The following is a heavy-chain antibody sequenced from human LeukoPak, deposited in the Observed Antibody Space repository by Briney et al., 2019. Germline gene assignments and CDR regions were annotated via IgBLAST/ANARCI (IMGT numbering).Heavy chain of an antibody. Sequence: PSQTLSLTCTVSGGSISSGSYYWSWIRQPAGKGLEWIGRIYTSGSTNYNPSLKSRVTISVDTSKNQFSLKLSSVTAADTAVYYCARQSISGWRNFDYWGQGSLVTVSS. J-gene: IGHJ4*02. D-gene: IGHD6-19*01. CDR1: GGSISSGSYY. CDR3: ARQSISGWRNFDY. V-gene: IGHV4-61*02. CDR2: IYTSGST.